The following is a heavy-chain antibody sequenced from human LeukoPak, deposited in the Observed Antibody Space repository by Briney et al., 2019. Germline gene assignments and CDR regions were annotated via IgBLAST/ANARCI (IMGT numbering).Heavy chain of an antibody. CDR1: GGSFSGCY. V-gene: IGHV4-34*01. Sequence: PSETLSLTCAVYGGSFSGCYWSWIRQPPGKGLEWIGEINHSGSTNYNPSLKSRVTISVDTSKNQFSLKLSSVTAADTAVYYCARGSRCSSTSCYYNYYYYYGMDVWGQGTTVTVSS. CDR3: ARGSRCSSTSCYYNYYYYYGMDV. D-gene: IGHD2-2*01. CDR2: INHSGST. J-gene: IGHJ6*02.